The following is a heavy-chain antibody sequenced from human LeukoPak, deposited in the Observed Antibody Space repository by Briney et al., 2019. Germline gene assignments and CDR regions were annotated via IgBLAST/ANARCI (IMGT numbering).Heavy chain of an antibody. CDR1: GFIFSNAW. Sequence: GGSLRLSCAASGFIFSNAWMNWVRQPPGKGLEWVGRIKSISDAGTTDYAAPVNGRSTISRDDSKNTLFLQMNTLKTEDTAVYYCTTRWGAGDYWGQGTLVTVSS. V-gene: IGHV3-15*07. D-gene: IGHD4-23*01. CDR2: IKSISDAGTT. J-gene: IGHJ4*02. CDR3: TTRWGAGDY.